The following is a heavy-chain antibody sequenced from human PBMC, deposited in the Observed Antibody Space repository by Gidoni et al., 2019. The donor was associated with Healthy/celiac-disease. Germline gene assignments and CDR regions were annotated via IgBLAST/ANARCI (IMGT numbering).Heavy chain of an antibody. CDR3: ARAYYYGSGSSNYYYYMDV. CDR2: NYHSGST. D-gene: IGHD3-10*01. V-gene: IGHV4-4*02. J-gene: IGHJ6*03. CDR1: GASLSRSNW. Sequence: QVPLHESGPGLLKPSGTLSLTCAVSGASLSRSNWWSWVRQPPGKALEWTGENYHSGSTNYNTSLKRRVTISVDKTKNQFSLKLSSVTAADTAVYYCARAYYYGSGSSNYYYYMDVWGKGTTVTVSS.